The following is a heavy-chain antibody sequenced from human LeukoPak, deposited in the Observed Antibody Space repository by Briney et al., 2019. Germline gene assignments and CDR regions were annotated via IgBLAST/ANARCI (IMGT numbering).Heavy chain of an antibody. CDR3: AVQVAGTVY. D-gene: IGHD6-19*01. CDR2: INGGNGNT. Sequence: GASVKVSCKASGYTFTTYAIHWVRQAPGQRLEWMGWINGGNGNTKYSQKFQGRVTITRDTSASTAYMELSSLRSDDTAVYYCAVQVAGTVYWGQGTLVTVSS. CDR1: GYTFTTYA. J-gene: IGHJ4*02. V-gene: IGHV1-3*01.